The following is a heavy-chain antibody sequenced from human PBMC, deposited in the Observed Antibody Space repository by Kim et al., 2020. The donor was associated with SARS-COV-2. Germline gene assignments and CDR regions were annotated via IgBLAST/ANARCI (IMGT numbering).Heavy chain of an antibody. CDR2: ISYDGSNK. J-gene: IGHJ6*02. CDR3: ARGISSYSSGWIYYSYGMDV. V-gene: IGHV3-30*04. D-gene: IGHD6-19*01. Sequence: GGSLRLSCAASGFTFSSYGMHWVRQAPGKGLEWVAVISYDGSNKNYVDSVKGRFTISRDNSKNTLYLQMNSLRAEDTAVYYCARGISSYSSGWIYYSYGMDVWGQGTTVTVSS. CDR1: GFTFSSYG.